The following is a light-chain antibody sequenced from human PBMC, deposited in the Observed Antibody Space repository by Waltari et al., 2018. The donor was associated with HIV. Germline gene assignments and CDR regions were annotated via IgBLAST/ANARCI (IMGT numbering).Light chain of an antibody. CDR1: SSNIGAGYD. J-gene: IGLJ1*01. CDR2: GNS. V-gene: IGLV1-40*01. Sequence: QSVLTQPPSVSGAPGPRVTISCPGSSSNIGAGYDVPWYQQLPGTAPKLLIYGNSNRPSGVPDRFSGSKSGTSASLAITGLQAEDEADYYCQSYDSSLSALYVFGTGTKVTVL. CDR3: QSYDSSLSALYV.